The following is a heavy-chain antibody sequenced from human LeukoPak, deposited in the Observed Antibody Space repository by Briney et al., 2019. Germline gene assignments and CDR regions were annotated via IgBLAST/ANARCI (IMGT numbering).Heavy chain of an antibody. CDR1: GFTFSSYG. CDR3: ARSAGDEYYFDY. Sequence: GGSLRLSCAASGFTFSSYGMHWVRQAPGKGLEWVSYISSSGSTIYYADSVKGRFTISRDNAKNSLYLQMNSLRAEDTAVYYCARSAGDEYYFDYWGQGTLVTVSS. CDR2: ISSSGSTI. J-gene: IGHJ4*02. V-gene: IGHV3-48*04.